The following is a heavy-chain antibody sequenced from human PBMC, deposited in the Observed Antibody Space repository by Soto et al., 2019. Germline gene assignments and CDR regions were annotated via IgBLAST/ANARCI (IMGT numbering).Heavy chain of an antibody. D-gene: IGHD6-19*01. CDR3: ARDRVAVAGTSDHDACDI. V-gene: IGHV1-3*01. CDR1: GYTFTSYA. Sequence: ASVKVSCKASGYTFTSYAMHWVRQAPGQRLEWMGWINAGNGNTKYSQKFQGRVTITGDTSASTAYMELSSLRSEDTAVYYCARDRVAVAGTSDHDACDIWGQGTMVTVSS. CDR2: INAGNGNT. J-gene: IGHJ3*02.